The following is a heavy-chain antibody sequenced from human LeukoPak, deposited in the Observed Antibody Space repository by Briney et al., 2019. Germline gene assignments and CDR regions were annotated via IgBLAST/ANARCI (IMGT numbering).Heavy chain of an antibody. V-gene: IGHV1-69*05. CDR2: IIPIFGTA. J-gene: IGHJ4*02. CDR1: GGTFSSYA. D-gene: IGHD3-22*01. CDR3: ARGDYYDSSGYLPSDY. Sequence: SVKVSCKASGGTFSSYAISWVRQAPGQGLEWMGRIIPIFGTANYAQKFQGRVTITTDESTGTAYMELSSLRSEDTAVYYCARGDYYDSSGYLPSDYWRQGTLVTVSS.